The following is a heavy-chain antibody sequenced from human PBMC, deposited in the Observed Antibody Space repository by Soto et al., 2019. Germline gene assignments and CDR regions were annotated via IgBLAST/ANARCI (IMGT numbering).Heavy chain of an antibody. CDR3: ARVIWSGHLTSDL. D-gene: IGHD3-3*01. CDR1: GFTFSSNS. V-gene: IGHV3-48*02. Sequence: EVRVVESGGGLVQPGGSLRLSCAASGFTFSSNSMNWVRQAPGKGLEWISYISSSSSTIYADSVKGRFTISRDNAKNSLYLQMNSLRDEDTAVYYCARVIWSGHLTSDLWGQGTLVTVSS. CDR2: ISSSSSTI. J-gene: IGHJ5*02.